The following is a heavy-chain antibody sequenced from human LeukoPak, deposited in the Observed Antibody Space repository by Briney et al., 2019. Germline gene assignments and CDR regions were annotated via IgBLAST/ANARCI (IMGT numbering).Heavy chain of an antibody. CDR2: ISYDGSNK. Sequence: GGSLRLSSAASGFTFSSYGMHWVRQAPGKGLEWVAVISYDGSNKYYADSVKGRFTISRDNSKNTLYLQMNSLRAEDTAVYYCAKSRITMVRGVLYYFDYWGQGTLVTVSS. D-gene: IGHD3-10*01. CDR1: GFTFSSYG. CDR3: AKSRITMVRGVLYYFDY. J-gene: IGHJ4*02. V-gene: IGHV3-30*18.